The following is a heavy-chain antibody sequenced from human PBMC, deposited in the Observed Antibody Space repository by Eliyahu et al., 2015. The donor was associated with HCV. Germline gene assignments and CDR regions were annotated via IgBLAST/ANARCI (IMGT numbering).Heavy chain of an antibody. D-gene: IGHD6-13*01. V-gene: IGHV3-30*04. Sequence: QEQLVESGGGVVQPGRSLRLSCAASEFIFSNFAMHWVRQAPGKGLGWVAVISYDGSNKFYADSVEGRFTISRDNSNNMLYLQMNSLRVDDTAVYYCSRGPHRQLGPGASFDFWGQGTLVTVSS. CDR3: SRGPHRQLGPGASFDF. CDR2: ISYDGSNK. CDR1: EFIFSNFA. J-gene: IGHJ4*02.